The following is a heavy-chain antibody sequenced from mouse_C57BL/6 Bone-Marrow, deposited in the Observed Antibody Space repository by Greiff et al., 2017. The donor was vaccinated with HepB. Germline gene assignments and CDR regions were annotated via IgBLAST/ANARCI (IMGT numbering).Heavy chain of an antibody. J-gene: IGHJ2*01. CDR3: ARERWLLLFDY. D-gene: IGHD2-3*01. V-gene: IGHV1-81*01. CDR2: IYPRSGNT. CDR1: GYTFTSYG. Sequence: QVQLQQSGAELARPGASVKLSCKASGYTFTSYGISWVKQRTGQGLEWIGEIYPRSGNTYYNEKFKGKATLTAYKSSSTAYMELRSLTSEDSAVYFCARERWLLLFDYWGQGTTLTVSS.